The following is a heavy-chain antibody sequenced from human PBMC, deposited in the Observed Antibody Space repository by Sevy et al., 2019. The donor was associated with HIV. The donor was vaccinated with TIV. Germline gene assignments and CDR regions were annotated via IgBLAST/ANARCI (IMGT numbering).Heavy chain of an antibody. CDR1: GASISSSGYY. V-gene: IGHV4-39*01. CDR2: IRYSGST. D-gene: IGHD6-19*01. Sequence: SETLSLTCTVSGASISSSGYYWGWIRQPPGKGLEWIASIRYSGSTYYNVSLKSRVTISADTSRNQFSLKLNSVTAADTATYYCAGPILTYNSGWSYYDYWGQRTVVTVSS. CDR3: AGPILTYNSGWSYYDY. J-gene: IGHJ4*02.